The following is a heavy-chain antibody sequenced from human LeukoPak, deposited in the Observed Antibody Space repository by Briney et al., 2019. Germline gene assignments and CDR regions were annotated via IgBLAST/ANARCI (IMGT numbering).Heavy chain of an antibody. V-gene: IGHV3-23*01. Sequence: GGSLRPSCAASGFTFSSYAMSWVRQAPGKGLEWVSAISGSGGSTYYADSVKGRFTISRDNSKNTLYLQMNSLRAEDTAVYYCAKDRGHTFYGEPDYWGQGTLVTVSS. CDR2: ISGSGGST. J-gene: IGHJ4*02. D-gene: IGHD4-17*01. CDR3: AKDRGHTFYGEPDY. CDR1: GFTFSSYA.